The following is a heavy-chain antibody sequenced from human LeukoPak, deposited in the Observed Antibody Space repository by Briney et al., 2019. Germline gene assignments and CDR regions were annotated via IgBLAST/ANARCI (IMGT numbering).Heavy chain of an antibody. J-gene: IGHJ4*02. V-gene: IGHV3-48*01. CDR1: GFTFSSYS. Sequence: PGGSLRLSCAASGFTFSSYSMNWVRQAPGKGLEWVSYISSSGSTIYYADSMKGRFTISRDNSKNTLYLQMNSLRAEDTAVYYCAREGYYDSSGYYPLDYWGQGTLVTVSS. CDR3: AREGYYDSSGYYPLDY. CDR2: ISSSGSTI. D-gene: IGHD3-22*01.